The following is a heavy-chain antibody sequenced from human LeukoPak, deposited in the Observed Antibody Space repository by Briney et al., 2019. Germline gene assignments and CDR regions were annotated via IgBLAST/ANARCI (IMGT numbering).Heavy chain of an antibody. D-gene: IGHD2-8*01. J-gene: IGHJ3*02. V-gene: IGHV3-53*04. CDR1: GFTASSNY. CDR3: AREVMAKRRAFDI. CDR2: IYSNDRT. Sequence: GGSLRLSCAASGFTASSNYMSWVRQAPGKGLEWVSVIYSNDRTYCADSVKGRFTISRHTSKKTLYLQMNSLRAEDTAVYYCAREVMAKRRAFDIWGQGTVVTVSS.